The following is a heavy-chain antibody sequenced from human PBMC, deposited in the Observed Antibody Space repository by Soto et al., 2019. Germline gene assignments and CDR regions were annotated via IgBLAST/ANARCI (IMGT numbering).Heavy chain of an antibody. J-gene: IGHJ5*02. CDR3: AHRFYHGSRSYYANWFDP. CDR2: LYWDDDK. V-gene: IGHV2-5*02. CDR1: GFSLSTSGVG. D-gene: IGHD3-10*01. Sequence: QITLKESGPTLVKPTQTLTLTCTFSGFSLSTSGVGVGWIRQPPGKALEWLALLYWDDDKRYSPSLKSRPTITNDTSKHQVVRTMTNIDPADTATYYYAHRFYHGSRSYYANWFDPWGQGTLVTASS.